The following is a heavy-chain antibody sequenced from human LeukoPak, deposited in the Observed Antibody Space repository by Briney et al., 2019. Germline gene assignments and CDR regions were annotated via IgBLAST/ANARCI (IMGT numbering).Heavy chain of an antibody. CDR1: GYTFTGYY. J-gene: IGHJ4*02. CDR3: ASPGSGYDFGFDY. Sequence: ASVKVSCKASGYTFTGYYMHWVRQAPGRGLEWMGWINPNSGGTNYAQKFQGRVTMTRDTSISTAYMELSRLRSDDTAVYYCASPGSGYDFGFDYWGQGTLVTVSS. CDR2: INPNSGGT. V-gene: IGHV1-2*02. D-gene: IGHD5-12*01.